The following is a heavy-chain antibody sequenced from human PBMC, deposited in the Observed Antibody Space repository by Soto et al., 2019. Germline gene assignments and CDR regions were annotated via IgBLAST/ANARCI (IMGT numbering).Heavy chain of an antibody. CDR3: ASKSYCNGSSCYSRHYYGMDV. CDR1: GGTFSKYS. D-gene: IGHD2-21*01. V-gene: IGHV1-69*06. Sequence: QVRLVQSGAEVKKPGSSVKVSCKVSGGTFSKYSLSWVRQTPGQGLEWMGGITPFVDTSNYAQRFLGRVTITAEKPTNTAFLEVRGLKSEDTALYFCASKSYCNGSSCYSRHYYGMDVWGQGTTVTVS. CDR2: ITPFVDTS. J-gene: IGHJ6*02.